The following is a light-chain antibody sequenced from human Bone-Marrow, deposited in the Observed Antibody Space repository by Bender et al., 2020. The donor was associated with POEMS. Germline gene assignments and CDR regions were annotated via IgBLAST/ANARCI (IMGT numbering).Light chain of an antibody. CDR2: GDD. Sequence: SHVLTQPSSVSLAPGRTARITCGGYSIGGASVNWYQQRQGRAPILIVFGDDDRASGAPERFSGSKSGNTATLTISEVEAGDEADYYCQVWDSGIGHLVFGGGTKLTVL. CDR3: QVWDSGIGHLV. V-gene: IGLV3-21*03. J-gene: IGLJ2*01. CDR1: SIGGAS.